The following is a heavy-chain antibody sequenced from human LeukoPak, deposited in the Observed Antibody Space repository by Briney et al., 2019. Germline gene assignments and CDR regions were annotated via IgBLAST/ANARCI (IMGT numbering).Heavy chain of an antibody. V-gene: IGHV4-34*01. CDR3: ARGSVTYYGSGSYFQ. CDR1: SGSFSGYY. CDR2: INHSGST. D-gene: IGHD3-10*01. Sequence: SETLSLTCAVYSGSFSGYYWTWIRQPPGKGLEWIGEINHSGSTNYNPSLKSRLTISVDTSKNQFSLKLSSVTAADTAVYYCARGSVTYYGSGSYFQWGQGTVVTVSS. J-gene: IGHJ4*02.